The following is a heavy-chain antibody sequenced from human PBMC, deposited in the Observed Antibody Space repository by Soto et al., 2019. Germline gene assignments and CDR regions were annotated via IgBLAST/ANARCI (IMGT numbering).Heavy chain of an antibody. V-gene: IGHV4-59*01. CDR3: ARGALTGTTGY. J-gene: IGHJ4*02. CDR2: IYYSGST. Sequence: SETLSLTCTVSGGSISSYYWSWIRQPPGKGLEWIGYIYYSGSTNYNPSLKSRVTISVDTSKNQFSLKLSSVTAADTAVYYCARGALTGTTGYWGQGTLLTVSS. CDR1: GGSISSYY. D-gene: IGHD1-7*01.